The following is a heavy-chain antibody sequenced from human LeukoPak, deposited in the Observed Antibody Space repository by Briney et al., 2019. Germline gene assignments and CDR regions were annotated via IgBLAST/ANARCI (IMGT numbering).Heavy chain of an antibody. CDR2: IYYSGST. Sequence: SETLSLICTVSGGSISSSSYYWGWVRQPPGKGLEWIGSIYYSGSTYYNPSLKSRVTISVDTSKNQFSLKLTSVTAASAAVYYCARSRRSYNWNYEYFDYWGQGTLVTVSS. V-gene: IGHV4-39*07. D-gene: IGHD1-7*01. CDR3: ARSRRSYNWNYEYFDY. J-gene: IGHJ4*02. CDR1: GGSISSSSYY.